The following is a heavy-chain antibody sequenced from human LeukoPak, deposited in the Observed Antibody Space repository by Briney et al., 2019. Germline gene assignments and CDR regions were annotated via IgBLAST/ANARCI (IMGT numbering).Heavy chain of an antibody. D-gene: IGHD3-22*01. CDR3: ARDASELYYYDSSSLDY. CDR1: GFTFSSYG. Sequence: GGSLRLSCVASGFTFSSYGMHWVRQAPGKGLEWVAVISYDGSNKYYADSVKGRFTISRDNSKNTLYLQMNSLRAEDTAVYYCARDASELYYYDSSSLDYWGQGTLVTVSS. V-gene: IGHV3-30*03. J-gene: IGHJ4*02. CDR2: ISYDGSNK.